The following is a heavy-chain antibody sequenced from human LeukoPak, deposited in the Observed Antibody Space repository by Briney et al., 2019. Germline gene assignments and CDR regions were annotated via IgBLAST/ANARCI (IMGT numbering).Heavy chain of an antibody. D-gene: IGHD3/OR15-3a*01. CDR1: GFTFTNYA. CDR2: EGSRGGT. Sequence: GGSLRLSCAASGFTFTNYAVSWVRQAPGKGLEWVSAEGSRGGTYYADTVKGRFTISRDSSENTLSLQMNSLRVEDTALYYCASRTWTGAGYYAFDIWGQGTMVTVSS. V-gene: IGHV3-23*01. J-gene: IGHJ3*02. CDR3: ASRTWTGAGYYAFDI.